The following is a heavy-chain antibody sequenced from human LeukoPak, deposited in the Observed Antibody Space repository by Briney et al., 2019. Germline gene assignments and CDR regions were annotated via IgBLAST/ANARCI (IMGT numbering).Heavy chain of an antibody. CDR2: VMSGRGST. J-gene: IGHJ4*02. CDR3: TRERRXSYYAFES. CDR1: GFSVSDYS. V-gene: IGHV3-11*05. D-gene: IGHD3-16*01. Sequence: GGSLRLSCAASGFSVSDYSISWIRQSPGKGPEWISYVMSGRGSTNYADSVKGRFTISRDNAKNSVALQLDGLRADDTAVYFCTRERRXSYYAFESWGQGTLVTVSS.